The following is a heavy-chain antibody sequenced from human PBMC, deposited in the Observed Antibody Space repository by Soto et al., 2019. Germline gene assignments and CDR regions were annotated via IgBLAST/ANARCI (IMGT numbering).Heavy chain of an antibody. CDR2: SNAGNGNT. CDR3: ARDPGYSYADY. Sequence: QVQLVQSGAEVKKPGASVKVACKASGYTFTSYAMHWVRQAPGQRLEWMGWSNAGNGNTKYSQKFQSRGTLTTDTSASTAYMELSSLRSEDTAVYYCARDPGYSYADYWGQGTLVTVSS. V-gene: IGHV1-3*01. CDR1: GYTFTSYA. J-gene: IGHJ4*02. D-gene: IGHD5-18*01.